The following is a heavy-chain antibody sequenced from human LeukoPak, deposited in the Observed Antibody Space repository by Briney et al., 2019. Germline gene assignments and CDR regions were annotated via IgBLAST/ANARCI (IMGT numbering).Heavy chain of an antibody. CDR2: IWYDGSNK. J-gene: IGHJ5*02. Sequence: GGSLRLSRAASGFTFSSYGMHWVRQAPGKGLEWVAVIWYDGSNKYYADSVKGRFTISRDNSKNTLYLQMNSLRAEDTAVYYCARGSGYYNWFDPWGQGTLVTVSS. CDR1: GFTFSSYG. V-gene: IGHV3-33*01. CDR3: ARGSGYYNWFDP. D-gene: IGHD3-3*01.